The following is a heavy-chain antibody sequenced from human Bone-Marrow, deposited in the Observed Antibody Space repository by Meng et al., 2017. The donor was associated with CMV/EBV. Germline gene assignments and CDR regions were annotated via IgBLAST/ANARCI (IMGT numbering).Heavy chain of an antibody. CDR2: IGASGDT. CDR3: ARGPGSYYYFDY. CDR1: GFTFSSYD. J-gene: IGHJ4*02. V-gene: IGHV3-13*01. Sequence: GGSLRLSCAASGFTFSSYDMHWVRQPTGKGLEWVSTIGASGDTYYPGSVKGRFTISRENAKNALYLQMNSLRAGDTAGYYCARGPGSYYYFDYWGQGTLVTVSS. D-gene: IGHD1-26*01.